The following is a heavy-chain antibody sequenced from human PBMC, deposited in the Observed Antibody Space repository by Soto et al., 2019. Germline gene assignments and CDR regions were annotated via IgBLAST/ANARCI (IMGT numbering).Heavy chain of an antibody. V-gene: IGHV3-74*01. CDR2: IDHDGPT. CDR1: GFIFSNYW. Sequence: EVQLVESGGGLVQPGGSLRLSCAGSGFIFSNYWMHWVRQAPGKGLEWVSRIDHDGPTDYADSVRGRFIISRDNAENTLNLQVNSLRPEDTAVYYCVRDSHGDYWGQGTLVTVSS. CDR3: VRDSHGDY. J-gene: IGHJ4*02.